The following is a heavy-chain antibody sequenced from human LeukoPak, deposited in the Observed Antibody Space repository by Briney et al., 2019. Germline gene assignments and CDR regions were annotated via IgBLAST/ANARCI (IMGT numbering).Heavy chain of an antibody. CDR3: ARARVVVAADDYFDY. CDR1: GGSISSYS. V-gene: IGHV4-59*01. CDR2: IYYSGST. J-gene: IGHJ4*02. Sequence: SETLSLTCTVSGGSISSYSWSWIRQPPGKGLEWIGDIYYSGSTNYNPSLKSRVTISVDTSKNQFSLRLSSVTAADTAVYYCARARVVVAADDYFDYWGQGTLVTVSS. D-gene: IGHD2-15*01.